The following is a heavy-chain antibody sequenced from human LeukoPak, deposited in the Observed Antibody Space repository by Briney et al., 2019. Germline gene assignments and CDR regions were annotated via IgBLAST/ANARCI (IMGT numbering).Heavy chain of an antibody. CDR1: GFTFSDYW. CDR3: ARDLDYYDSSGYQTYYFDY. D-gene: IGHD3-22*01. Sequence: AGGSLRLSCAASGFTFSDYWMHWVRQAPGKGLEWVSYISSSGSTIYYADSVKGRFTISRDNAKNSLYLQMNSLRAEDTAVYYCARDLDYYDSSGYQTYYFDYWGQGTLVTVSS. V-gene: IGHV3-11*01. CDR2: ISSSGSTI. J-gene: IGHJ4*02.